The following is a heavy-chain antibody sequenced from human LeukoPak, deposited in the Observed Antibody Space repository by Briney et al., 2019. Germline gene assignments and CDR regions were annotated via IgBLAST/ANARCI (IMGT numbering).Heavy chain of an antibody. Sequence: GASVKVSCKASGYTFTGYYMHWVRQAPGQGLEWMGWINPNSGGTNYAQKFQGWVTMTRDTSISTAYMELSRLRSDDTAVYYCAREIDIGKASYYYYGMDVWGQGTTVTVSS. D-gene: IGHD2-15*01. V-gene: IGHV1-2*04. CDR1: GYTFTGYY. CDR2: INPNSGGT. J-gene: IGHJ6*02. CDR3: AREIDIGKASYYYYGMDV.